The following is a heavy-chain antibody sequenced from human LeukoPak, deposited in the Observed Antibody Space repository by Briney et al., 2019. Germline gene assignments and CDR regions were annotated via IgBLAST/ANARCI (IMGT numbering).Heavy chain of an antibody. V-gene: IGHV3-66*04. CDR3: AKHLDYGDFMYYFDY. D-gene: IGHD4-17*01. CDR2: IYSGGST. Sequence: SGGSLRLACAASGFTVSSNYMSWVRQAPGKGLEWVSVIYSGGSTYYADSVKGRFTISRDNSKNTLYLQMNSLRAEDTAVYYCAKHLDYGDFMYYFDYWGQGTLVTVSS. J-gene: IGHJ4*02. CDR1: GFTVSSNY.